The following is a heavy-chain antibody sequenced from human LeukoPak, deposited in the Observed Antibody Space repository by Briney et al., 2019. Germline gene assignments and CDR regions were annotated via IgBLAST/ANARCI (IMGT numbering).Heavy chain of an antibody. J-gene: IGHJ4*02. CDR1: GYTCTSYY. V-gene: IGHV1-46*01. D-gene: IGHD6-6*01. CDR3: ARGESAYSSSSGLDY. Sequence: ASVKVSCKASGYTCTSYYMHWVRQAPGQGLEWMGIINPSGGSTSYAQKFQGRVTMTRDTSTSTVYMELSSLRSEDTAVYYCARGESAYSSSSGLDYWGQGTLVTVSS. CDR2: INPSGGST.